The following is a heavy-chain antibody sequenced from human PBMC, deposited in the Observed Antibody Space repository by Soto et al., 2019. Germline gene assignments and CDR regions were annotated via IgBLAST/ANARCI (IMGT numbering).Heavy chain of an antibody. CDR1: GGTFSNYG. CDR3: AKNQGVELVPLATVDWFDP. CDR2: IIPVFGKV. V-gene: IGHV1-69*06. D-gene: IGHD1-26*01. J-gene: IGHJ5*02. Sequence: SVKVSCKASGGTFSNYGISWVRQAPGQGLEWMGGIIPVFGKVNYAQKFQGRVTITADNSKSTVYLELNNLSAEDTAVYHCAKNQGVELVPLATVDWFDPWGQGSVVTVSS.